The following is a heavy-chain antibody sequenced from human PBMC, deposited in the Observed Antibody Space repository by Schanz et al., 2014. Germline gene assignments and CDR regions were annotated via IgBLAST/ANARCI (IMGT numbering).Heavy chain of an antibody. V-gene: IGHV1-18*01. Sequence: QVQLVQSGAEVKKPGASVKVSCKASGYSFSTYGISWVRQAPGQGLEWMGWIGGSDGNTNFAQKFQGRVTMTTDTSTSTVYMELRSLTSDDSAVYYCARDRDQWDGNYLDYWGQGTLVTVS. J-gene: IGHJ4*02. D-gene: IGHD1-26*01. CDR1: GYSFSTYG. CDR2: IGGSDGNT. CDR3: ARDRDQWDGNYLDY.